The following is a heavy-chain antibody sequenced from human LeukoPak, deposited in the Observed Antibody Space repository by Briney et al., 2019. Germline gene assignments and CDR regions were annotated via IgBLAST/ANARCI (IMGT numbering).Heavy chain of an antibody. V-gene: IGHV4-34*01. Sequence: SETLSLTCAVYGGSFSGYYWNWIRQPPGKGLEWIGEINHSGSTNYNPSLKSRVTISVDTSKNQFSLKLSSVTAADTAVYHCVRGLGRRMDVWGHGTAVTVSS. CDR2: INHSGST. J-gene: IGHJ6*02. CDR1: GGSFSGYY. CDR3: VRGLGRRMDV. D-gene: IGHD7-27*01.